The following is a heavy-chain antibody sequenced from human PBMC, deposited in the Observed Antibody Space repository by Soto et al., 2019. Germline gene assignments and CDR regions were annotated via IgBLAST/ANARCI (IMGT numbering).Heavy chain of an antibody. V-gene: IGHV4-30-2*01. CDR1: GGSISSGGYS. J-gene: IGHJ5*02. CDR2: IYHSGST. Sequence: QLQLQESGSGLVKPSQTLSLTCAVSGGSISSGGYSWSWIRQPPGKGLEYIGYIYHSGSTYYNPSLKSRVTRSVDRSKNQFSLKLSAVTAADTAVYYCAREGGGYCSSTTCPGWFDPWGQGTLVTVSS. CDR3: AREGGGYCSSTTCPGWFDP. D-gene: IGHD2-2*01.